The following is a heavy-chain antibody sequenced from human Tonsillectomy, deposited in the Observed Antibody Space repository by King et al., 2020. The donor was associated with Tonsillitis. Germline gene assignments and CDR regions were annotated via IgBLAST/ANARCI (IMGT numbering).Heavy chain of an antibody. Sequence: VQLVESGGGLVQPGGSLRLSCAASGFTFSTYGMSWVRQAPGKGLEWVSSITGSGVYTYYADSVKGRFTISRDNSKNTLFLQMNSLRADETAIYYCAKDPRGSGWALGAFDIWGQGTMVTVSS. D-gene: IGHD1-26*01. J-gene: IGHJ3*02. V-gene: IGHV3-23*04. CDR1: GFTFSTYG. CDR2: ITGSGVYT. CDR3: AKDPRGSGWALGAFDI.